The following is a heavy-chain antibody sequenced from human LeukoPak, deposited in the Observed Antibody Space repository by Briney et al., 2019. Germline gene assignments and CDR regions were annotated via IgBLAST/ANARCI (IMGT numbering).Heavy chain of an antibody. D-gene: IGHD2-2*01. Sequence: SETLSLTCAVYGGSFSGYYWSWIRQPPGKGLEWIGGINHSGSTNYNPSLKSRVTISVDTSKNQFSLKLSSVTAADTAVYYCARGLGTSSDYWGQGTLVTVSS. CDR3: ARGLGTSSDY. CDR2: INHSGST. CDR1: GGSFSGYY. J-gene: IGHJ4*02. V-gene: IGHV4-34*01.